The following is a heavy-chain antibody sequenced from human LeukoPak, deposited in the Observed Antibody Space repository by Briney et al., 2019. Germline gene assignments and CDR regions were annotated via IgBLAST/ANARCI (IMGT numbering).Heavy chain of an antibody. CDR2: IIPIFGTA. CDR1: GGTFSSYA. CDR3: ARGIPQYYGSGSYSLDY. V-gene: IGHV1-69*01. J-gene: IGHJ4*02. Sequence: SVKVSCKASGGTFSSYAISWVRQAPGQGLEWMGGIIPIFGTANYAQKFQGRGTITADESTSTAYMELSSLRSEDTAVYYCARGIPQYYGSGSYSLDYWGQGTLVTVSS. D-gene: IGHD3-10*01.